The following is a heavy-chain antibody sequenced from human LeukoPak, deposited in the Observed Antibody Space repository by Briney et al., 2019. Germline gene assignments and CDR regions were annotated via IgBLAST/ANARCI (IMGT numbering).Heavy chain of an antibody. J-gene: IGHJ5*02. CDR1: EFSVSSNY. CDR2: IYSGGST. Sequence: GGSLRLSCAASEFSVSSNYMSWVRQAPGKGLEWVSVIYSGGSTYYADSVKGRFTISRDNSKNTLYLQMNSLRAEDTAMYYCASHDWFDPWGQGTLVTVSS. CDR3: ASHDWFDP. V-gene: IGHV3-66*04.